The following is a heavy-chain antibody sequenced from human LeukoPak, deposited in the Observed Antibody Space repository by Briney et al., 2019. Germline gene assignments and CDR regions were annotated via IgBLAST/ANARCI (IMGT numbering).Heavy chain of an antibody. V-gene: IGHV4-4*07. Sequence: PSETLSLTCTVSGGSISGSISGTYWSWVRQPAGKGLEWIGRIHSSGSTKYNPSLKSRVTMSVDTSKNQLFLRLTCVTAADTALYYCARGSQNYYNPFDNWGQGTLVTVSS. D-gene: IGHD3-10*01. CDR1: GGSISGSISGTY. CDR3: ARGSQNYYNPFDN. CDR2: IHSSGST. J-gene: IGHJ4*02.